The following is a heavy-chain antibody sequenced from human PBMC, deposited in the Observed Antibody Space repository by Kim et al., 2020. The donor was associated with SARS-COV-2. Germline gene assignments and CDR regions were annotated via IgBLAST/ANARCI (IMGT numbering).Heavy chain of an antibody. V-gene: IGHV7-4-1*02. D-gene: IGHD5-12*01. CDR3: ARDNIVATTFDY. J-gene: IGHJ4*02. Sequence: TYAQGFPGRFVFSLDTSVSTADLQISSLKAEDTAVYYCARDNIVATTFDYWGQGTLVTVSS.